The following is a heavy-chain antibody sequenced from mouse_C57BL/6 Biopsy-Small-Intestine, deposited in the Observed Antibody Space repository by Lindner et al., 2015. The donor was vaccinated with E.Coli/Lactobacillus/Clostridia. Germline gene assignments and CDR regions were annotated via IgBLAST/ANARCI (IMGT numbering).Heavy chain of an antibody. CDR3: ARSSSTVATITSFYYYYGMDV. CDR1: GNIFTVHN. D-gene: IGHD1-1*01. J-gene: IGHJ1*01. Sequence: SVKVSCKASGNIFTVHNMHWMRQAPGQGLEWMGWISPKSGAARFAQKFQGRVTMTRDTSTTTAHMELSRLRSDDTAVYYCARSSSTVATITSFYYYYGMDVWGQGTTVTVSS. V-gene: IGHV1-22*01. CDR2: ISPKSGAA.